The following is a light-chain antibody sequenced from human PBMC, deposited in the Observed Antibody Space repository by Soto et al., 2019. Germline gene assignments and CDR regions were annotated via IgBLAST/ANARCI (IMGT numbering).Light chain of an antibody. Sequence: DIQMTQSSSTLSASVGDRVTITCRASQSISTWLAWYQLKPGKAPKLLIYKASSLESGVPSRFSGSGSGTEFTLTISSLQPDDFATYCCQQYNSSPFTFGPGTKVELK. CDR2: KAS. CDR1: QSISTW. V-gene: IGKV1-5*03. J-gene: IGKJ3*01. CDR3: QQYNSSPFT.